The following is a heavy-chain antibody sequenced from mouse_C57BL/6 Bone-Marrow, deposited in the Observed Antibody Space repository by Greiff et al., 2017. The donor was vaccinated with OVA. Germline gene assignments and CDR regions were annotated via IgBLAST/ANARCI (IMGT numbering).Heavy chain of an antibody. CDR1: GFTFSDYG. CDR3: ARPELGRRGYAMDY. Sequence: EVQLVESGGGLVKPGGSLKLSCAASGFTFSDYGMHWVRQAPEKGLEWVAYISSGSSTIYYADTVKGRFTISRDNAENTLFLQMTSLRSEDTAMYYCARPELGRRGYAMDYWGQGTSVTVSS. V-gene: IGHV5-17*01. D-gene: IGHD4-1*01. CDR2: ISSGSSTI. J-gene: IGHJ4*01.